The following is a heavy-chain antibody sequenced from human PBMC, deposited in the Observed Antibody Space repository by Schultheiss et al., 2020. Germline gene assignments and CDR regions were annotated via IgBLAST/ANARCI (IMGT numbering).Heavy chain of an antibody. V-gene: IGHV1-2*02. CDR3: ARVPSAGTFDY. CDR2: INPNSGGT. J-gene: IGHJ4*02. CDR1: GYTFTSYG. D-gene: IGHD6-19*01. Sequence: ASVKVSCKASGYTFTSYGISWVRQAPGQGLEWMGWINPNSGGTNYAQKFQGRVTMTRDTSISTAYMELSRLRSDDTAVYYCARVPSAGTFDYWGQGTLVTVSS.